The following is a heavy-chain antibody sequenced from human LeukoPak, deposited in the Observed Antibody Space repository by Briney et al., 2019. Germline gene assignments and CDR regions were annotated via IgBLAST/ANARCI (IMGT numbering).Heavy chain of an antibody. CDR1: GLTFSSYT. J-gene: IGHJ6*03. D-gene: IGHD6-6*01. Sequence: GGSLRLSCAASGLTFSSYTMNWVRQAPGKGLEWVSYISSSSSTTYYADSVKGRFTISRDNAKNSLYLQMNSLRAEDTAVYYCARGIAARPSSYYYYYMDVWGKGTTVTVSS. CDR2: ISSSSSTT. V-gene: IGHV3-48*01. CDR3: ARGIAARPSSYYYYYMDV.